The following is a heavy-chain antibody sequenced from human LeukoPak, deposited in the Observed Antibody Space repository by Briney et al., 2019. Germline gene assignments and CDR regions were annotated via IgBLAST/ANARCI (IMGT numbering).Heavy chain of an antibody. CDR2: FDPKDGET. Sequence: GASVKVSCKVSGYTLTELSMHWARQAPGKGLEWMGGFDPKDGETIYAQKFQGRVTMTEDTSTDTAYMELSSLRSEDTAVYYCATINYGMGAFDIWGQGTMVTVSS. CDR3: ATINYGMGAFDI. CDR1: GYTLTELS. V-gene: IGHV1-24*01. D-gene: IGHD4-17*01. J-gene: IGHJ3*02.